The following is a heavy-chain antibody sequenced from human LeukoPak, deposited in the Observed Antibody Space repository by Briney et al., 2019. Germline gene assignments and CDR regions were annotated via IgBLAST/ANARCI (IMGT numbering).Heavy chain of an antibody. CDR1: GGSISSGSYY. D-gene: IGHD6-19*01. CDR3: ARGPYSSGWVGAFDI. Sequence: PSQTLSLTCTVSGGSISSGSYYWRWLRQPAGKGLEWIGRIYTSGSTNYNPSLKSRVTISVDTSKNQFSLKLSSVTAADTAVYYCARGPYSSGWVGAFDIWGQGTMVTVSS. V-gene: IGHV4-61*02. J-gene: IGHJ3*02. CDR2: IYTSGST.